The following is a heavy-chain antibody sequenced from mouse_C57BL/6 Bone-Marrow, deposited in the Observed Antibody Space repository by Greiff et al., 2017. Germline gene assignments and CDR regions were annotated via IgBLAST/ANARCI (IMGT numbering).Heavy chain of an antibody. Sequence: QVQLQQPGAELVKPGASVKLSCKASGYTFTSYWMQWVKQRPGQGLEWIGEIDPSDSYTNYNQKFKGKATLTVDTSSSTAYMQLSSLTSEDSAVYYCARWLLHAMDYWGQGTSVTVSS. D-gene: IGHD2-3*01. CDR1: GYTFTSYW. J-gene: IGHJ4*01. CDR2: IDPSDSYT. CDR3: ARWLLHAMDY. V-gene: IGHV1-50*01.